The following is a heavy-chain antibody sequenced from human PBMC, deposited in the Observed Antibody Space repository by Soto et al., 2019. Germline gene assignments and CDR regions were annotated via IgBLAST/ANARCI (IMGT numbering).Heavy chain of an antibody. J-gene: IGHJ6*02. CDR3: AREANTIYAPHGLDV. CDR2: LSSGSFYI. V-gene: IGHV3-21*01. D-gene: IGHD3-3*01. CDR1: GFPFDSYS. Sequence: PGGSLRLSCAVPGFPFDSYSMSWVRQAPGQGLEWLASLSSGSFYIFHADSIRGRFTISRDDAKNLLFLQMNSLTIEDTATYYCAREANTIYAPHGLDVWGQGTAVTVSS.